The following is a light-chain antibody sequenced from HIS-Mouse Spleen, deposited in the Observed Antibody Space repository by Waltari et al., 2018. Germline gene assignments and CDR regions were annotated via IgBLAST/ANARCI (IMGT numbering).Light chain of an antibody. J-gene: IGKJ4*01. V-gene: IGKV4-1*01. Sequence: DIVMTQSPDSLAVSLGERATINCKSSQSVLYSSNNKNYLAWYQQKPGQPPKLLIYWASTRESGFPDRFRGRGSGTDFTLTISSLQAEDVAVYYCQQYYSTPQLTFGGGTKVEIK. CDR1: QSVLYSSNNKNY. CDR2: WAS. CDR3: QQYYSTPQLT.